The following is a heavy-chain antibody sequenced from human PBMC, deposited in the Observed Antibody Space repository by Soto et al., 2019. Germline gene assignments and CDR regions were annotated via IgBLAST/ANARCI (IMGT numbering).Heavy chain of an antibody. J-gene: IGHJ6*02. CDR2: ISGSGGST. CDR1: GCTFSNFA. D-gene: IGHD3-22*01. V-gene: IGHV3-23*01. Sequence: PCRSLRLSWAASGCTFSNFAMSRVSQAPGKGLEWVSAISGSGGSTYYADSVKGRFTISRDNSKNTLYLQMNSLRAEDTAVYYCAKLGSGSTYYYGMDVWGQGTTVTVSS. CDR3: AKLGSGSTYYYGMDV.